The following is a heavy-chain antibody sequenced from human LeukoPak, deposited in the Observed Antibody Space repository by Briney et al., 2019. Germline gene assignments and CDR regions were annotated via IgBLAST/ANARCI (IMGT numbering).Heavy chain of an antibody. Sequence: PGGSLRLSCAASGFTFSSYGMHWVRQAPGKGLEWVAVISYDGSNKYYADSVKGRFTISRDNSKNTLYLQMNSLGAEDTAVYYCAKDPLPYSSGWSLFDYWGQGTLVTVSS. CDR2: ISYDGSNK. V-gene: IGHV3-30*18. CDR1: GFTFSSYG. CDR3: AKDPLPYSSGWSLFDY. J-gene: IGHJ4*02. D-gene: IGHD6-19*01.